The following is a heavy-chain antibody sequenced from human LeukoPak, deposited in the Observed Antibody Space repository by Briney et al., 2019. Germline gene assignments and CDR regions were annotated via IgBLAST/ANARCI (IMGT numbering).Heavy chain of an antibody. Sequence: ASVTVSCMASGYTFTGYYMHWVRQAPGQGLEWMGWINPNSGGTNYAQKFQGRVTMNRDTSISKAYMELSRLRSDDTAVYYCARLYYYDSSGDYWGQGTLVTVSS. J-gene: IGHJ4*02. D-gene: IGHD3-22*01. CDR3: ARLYYYDSSGDY. CDR2: INPNSGGT. V-gene: IGHV1-2*02. CDR1: GYTFTGYY.